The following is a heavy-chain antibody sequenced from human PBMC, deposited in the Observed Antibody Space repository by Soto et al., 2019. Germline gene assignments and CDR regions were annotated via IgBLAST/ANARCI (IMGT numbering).Heavy chain of an antibody. Sequence: PSETLSLTCAVSGGSISSSNWWSWVRQPPGKGMEWIGEIYHSGSTNYNPSLKSRVTISVDKSKNQFSLKLSSVTAAETAVYYCARAGSGWSNGDLYYWGQGTLVT. J-gene: IGHJ4*02. CDR3: ARAGSGWSNGDLYY. CDR1: GGSISSSNW. D-gene: IGHD6-19*01. V-gene: IGHV4-4*02. CDR2: IYHSGST.